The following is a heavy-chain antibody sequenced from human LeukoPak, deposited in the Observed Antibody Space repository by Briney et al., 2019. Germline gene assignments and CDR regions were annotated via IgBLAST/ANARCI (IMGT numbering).Heavy chain of an antibody. Sequence: GGSLRLSCAASGFTFSSYAMHWVRQAPGKGLEWVAVISYDGSNKYYADSVKGRFTISRDNSKNTLYLQMNSLRAEDTAVYYCAKAEEDTAMVTPFDYWGQGTLVTVSS. CDR1: GFTFSSYA. CDR2: ISYDGSNK. D-gene: IGHD5-18*01. J-gene: IGHJ4*02. CDR3: AKAEEDTAMVTPFDY. V-gene: IGHV3-30*04.